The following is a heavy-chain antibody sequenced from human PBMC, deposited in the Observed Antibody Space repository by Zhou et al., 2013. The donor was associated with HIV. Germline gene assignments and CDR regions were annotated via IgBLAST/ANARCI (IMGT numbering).Heavy chain of an antibody. Sequence: VQLEESGPRLVKPSETLSLTCSVSDYFTTTYYWSWIRQAAGEGLEWIGRIYTSGSTVYNPSLKSRVSMSVDTSKKEFSLNLNAVTAADTAFYYCARMEDSSGYHLFWGQGTLVTVSS. CDR1: DYFTTTYY. V-gene: IGHV4-4*07. D-gene: IGHD3-22*01. CDR2: IYTSGST. CDR3: ARMEDSSGYHLF. J-gene: IGHJ4*02.